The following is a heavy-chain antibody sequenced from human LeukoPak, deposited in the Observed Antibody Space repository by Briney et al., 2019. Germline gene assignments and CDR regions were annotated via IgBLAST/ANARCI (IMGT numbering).Heavy chain of an antibody. V-gene: IGHV3-33*01. CDR1: GFTFRSFG. CDR2: IWKDGSKE. D-gene: IGHD3-9*01. J-gene: IGHJ4*02. CDR3: ARDILSGGAFYFDY. Sequence: GTSLRLSCAASGFTFRSFGFHWVRQAPGKGLEWVAVIWKDGSKEYYVDSVKGRFTISRDDSENTIYLHMSSLTGEDTAVYYCARDILSGGAFYFDYWGQGTPVTVSS.